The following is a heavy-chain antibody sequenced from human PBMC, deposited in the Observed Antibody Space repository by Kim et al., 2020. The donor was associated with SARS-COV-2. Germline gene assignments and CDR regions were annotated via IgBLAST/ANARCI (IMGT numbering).Heavy chain of an antibody. D-gene: IGHD2-15*01. CDR1: GFTFSSYG. CDR2: ISYDGSNK. J-gene: IGHJ3*02. CDR3: AKDSCSGGSCYDAFDI. V-gene: IGHV3-30*18. Sequence: GGSLRLSCAASGFTFSSYGMHWVRQAPGKGLEWVAVISYDGSNKYYADSVKGRFTISRDNSKNTLYLQMNSLRAEDTAVYYCAKDSCSGGSCYDAFDIWGQGTMVTVSS.